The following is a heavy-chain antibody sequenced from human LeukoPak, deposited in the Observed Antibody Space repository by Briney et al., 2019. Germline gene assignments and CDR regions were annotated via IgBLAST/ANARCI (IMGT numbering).Heavy chain of an antibody. CDR1: GFTFSITY. D-gene: IGHD5-18*01. V-gene: IGHV3-66*02. CDR2: IYGGGDA. Sequence: PGGSLRLSCTASGFTFSITYMAWVRQAPGKGLEWVSVIYGGGDAYYADSVKGRFTISRDNSKNALYLQMNSLRAEDTAVYYCARDYDTAMDLDYWGQGTLVTVSS. CDR3: ARDYDTAMDLDY. J-gene: IGHJ4*02.